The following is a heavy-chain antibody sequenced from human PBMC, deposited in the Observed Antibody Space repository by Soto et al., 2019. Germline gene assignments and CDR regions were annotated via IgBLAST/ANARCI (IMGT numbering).Heavy chain of an antibody. V-gene: IGHV3-23*01. CDR2: ISGSGGST. D-gene: IGHD3-16*01. J-gene: IGHJ3*02. CDR3: AKEKAPKRDYNDAFDI. Sequence: PGGSLRLSCAASGFTFSSYAMSWVRQAPGKGLEWVSAISGSGGSTYYADSVKGRFTISRDNSKNTLYLQMNSLRAEDTAVYYCAKEKAPKRDYNDAFDIWGQGTMVTVSS. CDR1: GFTFSSYA.